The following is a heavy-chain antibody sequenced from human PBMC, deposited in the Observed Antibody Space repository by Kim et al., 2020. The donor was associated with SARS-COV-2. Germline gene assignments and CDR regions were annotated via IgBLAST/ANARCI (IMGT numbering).Heavy chain of an antibody. Sequence: GGSLRLSCTASGFTFGDYAMSWVRQAPGKGLEWVGFIRSKAYGGTTEYAASVKGRFTISRDDSKSIAYLQMNSLKTEDTAVYYCTRPGRPTLDYGDNEATSNWFDPWGQGTLVTVSS. V-gene: IGHV3-49*04. CDR1: GFTFGDYA. CDR2: IRSKAYGGTT. D-gene: IGHD4-17*01. J-gene: IGHJ5*02. CDR3: TRPGRPTLDYGDNEATSNWFDP.